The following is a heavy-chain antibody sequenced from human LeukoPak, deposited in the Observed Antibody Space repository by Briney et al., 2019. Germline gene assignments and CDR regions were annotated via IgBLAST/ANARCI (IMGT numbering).Heavy chain of an antibody. J-gene: IGHJ6*03. Sequence: PGGSLRLSCAASGFTFSSYWMSWVRQAPGKGLEWVANIKPDGSEKYYVDSVKGRFTISRDNAKNSLYLQMNSLRAEDTAVYYCARDFITIPVYCYYMDVWGKGTTVTVSS. CDR3: ARDFITIPVYCYYMDV. CDR1: GFTFSSYW. D-gene: IGHD3-3*01. CDR2: IKPDGSEK. V-gene: IGHV3-7*01.